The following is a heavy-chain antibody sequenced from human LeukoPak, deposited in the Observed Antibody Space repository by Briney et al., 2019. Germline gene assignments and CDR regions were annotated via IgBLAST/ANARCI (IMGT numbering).Heavy chain of an antibody. V-gene: IGHV3-23*01. D-gene: IGHD3-22*01. CDR2: ISGSGGST. CDR3: ANLDYYDSSGSPLDY. J-gene: IGHJ4*02. Sequence: PGGSLRLSCAASGFTFSSYAMSWVRQAPGKGLEWVSAISGSGGSTYYADSVKSRFTISRDNSKNTLYLQMNSLRAEDTAVYYCANLDYYDSSGSPLDYWGQGTLVTVSS. CDR1: GFTFSSYA.